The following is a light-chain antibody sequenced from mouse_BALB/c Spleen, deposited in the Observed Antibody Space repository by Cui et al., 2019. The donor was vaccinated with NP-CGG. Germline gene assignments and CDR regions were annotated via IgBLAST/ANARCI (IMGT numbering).Light chain of an antibody. V-gene: IGLV1*01. CDR1: TGAVTTTNY. Sequence: QAVVTQESALTTSPGETVTFTGRVRTGAVTTTNYANWVQEKPDHLFPGLIGGTNNRAPGVPARFSGSLIGDKAALTITGAQTEDEAIYFCALWYSNHWVFGGGTKLTVL. CDR3: ALWYSNHWV. CDR2: GTN. J-gene: IGLJ1*01.